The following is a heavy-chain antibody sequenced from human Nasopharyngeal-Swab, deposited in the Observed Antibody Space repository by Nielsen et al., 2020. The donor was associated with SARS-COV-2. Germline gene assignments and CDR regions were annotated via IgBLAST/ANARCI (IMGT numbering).Heavy chain of an antibody. CDR2: IYYSGST. J-gene: IGHJ5*02. V-gene: IGHV4-59*13. CDR1: GGSISSYY. CDR3: AGGVVRDNWFDP. Sequence: SETLSLTSTASGGSISSYYRSWIRQPPGKGLEWIGYIYYSGSTNYNPSLKSRVTISVDTSKNQFSLKLSSVTAADTAVYYCAGGVVRDNWFDPWGQGTLVTVSS. D-gene: IGHD2-21*01.